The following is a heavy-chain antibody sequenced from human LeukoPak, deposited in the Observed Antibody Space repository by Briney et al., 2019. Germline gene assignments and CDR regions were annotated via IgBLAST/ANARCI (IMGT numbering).Heavy chain of an antibody. CDR2: ISWNSGSI. V-gene: IGHV3-9*01. CDR1: GFTFDDYA. D-gene: IGHD2-15*01. J-gene: IGHJ4*02. Sequence: GGSLRLSCAASGFTFDDYAMHWVRQAPGKGLEWVSGISWNSGSIGYADSVKGRFTISRDNAKNSLYLQMNSLRAEDTALYYCAKDTGGPLDYWGQGTLVTVSS. CDR3: AKDTGGPLDY.